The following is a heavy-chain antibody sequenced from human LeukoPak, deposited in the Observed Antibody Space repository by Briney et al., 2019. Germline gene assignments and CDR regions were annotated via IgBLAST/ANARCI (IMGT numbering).Heavy chain of an antibody. CDR3: ARDSHTIFGVLNMDV. CDR2: ISSSSSYI. CDR1: GFTFSSYS. Sequence: GGSLRLSYAASGFTFSSYSMNWVRQAPGKGLEWVSSISSSSSYIYYADSVKGRFTISRDNAKNSLYLQMNSLRAEDTAVNYCARDSHTIFGVLNMDVWGKGTTVTVSS. D-gene: IGHD3-3*01. J-gene: IGHJ6*03. V-gene: IGHV3-21*01.